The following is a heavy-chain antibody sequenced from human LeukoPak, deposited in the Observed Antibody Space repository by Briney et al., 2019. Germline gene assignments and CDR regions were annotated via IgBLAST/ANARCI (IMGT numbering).Heavy chain of an antibody. CDR3: VRGPEYYYDSSSGNY. CDR1: GFTFSSYA. Sequence: GRSLRLSCAASGFTFSSYAMHWVRQAPGKGLEWVAVISYDGSNKYYADSVRGRFTISRDNAKNSLYLQMNSLRAEDTAVYYCVRGPEYYYDSSSGNYWGQGTLVTVSS. D-gene: IGHD3-22*01. V-gene: IGHV3-30-3*01. CDR2: ISYDGSNK. J-gene: IGHJ4*02.